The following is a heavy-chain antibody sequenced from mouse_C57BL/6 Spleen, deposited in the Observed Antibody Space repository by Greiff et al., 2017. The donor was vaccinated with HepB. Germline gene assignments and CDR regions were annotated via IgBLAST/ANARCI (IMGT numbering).Heavy chain of an antibody. Sequence: QVQLQQPGAELVKPGASVKMSCKASGYTFTSYWITWVKQRPGQGLEWIGDIYPGSGSTNYNEKFKSKATLTVDTSSSTAYMQLSSLTSEDSAVYYCARNYGSHWYFDVWGTGTTVTVSS. V-gene: IGHV1-55*01. J-gene: IGHJ1*03. D-gene: IGHD1-1*01. CDR2: IYPGSGST. CDR3: ARNYGSHWYFDV. CDR1: GYTFTSYW.